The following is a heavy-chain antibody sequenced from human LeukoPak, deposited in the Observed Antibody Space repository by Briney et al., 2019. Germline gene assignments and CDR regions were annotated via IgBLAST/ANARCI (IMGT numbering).Heavy chain of an antibody. CDR2: INHSGST. D-gene: IGHD6-13*01. CDR3: ASGPWVAAAGPGVVDV. CDR1: GGSFSGYY. V-gene: IGHV4-34*01. Sequence: SETLSLTCAVYGGSFSGYYWSWIRQPPGKGLEWIGEINHSGSTNYNPSLKSRVTISVDTSKNQFSLKLSSVTAADTAVCYCASGPWVAAAGPGVVDVWGKGTTVTVSS. J-gene: IGHJ6*04.